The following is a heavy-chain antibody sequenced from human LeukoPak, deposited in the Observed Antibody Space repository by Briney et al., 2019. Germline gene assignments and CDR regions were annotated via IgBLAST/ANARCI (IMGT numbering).Heavy chain of an antibody. J-gene: IGHJ4*02. V-gene: IGHV4-59*01. CDR1: DGSLSDYI. CDR3: AREGVGAIGPYYFDY. D-gene: IGHD1-26*01. CDR2: IYYSGST. Sequence: SETLSLTCAVYDGSLSDYIWSWIRQPPGKGLEWIGYIYYSGSTNYNPSLKSRVTISVDTSKNQFSLKLSSVTAADTAVYYCAREGVGAIGPYYFDYWGQGTLVTVSS.